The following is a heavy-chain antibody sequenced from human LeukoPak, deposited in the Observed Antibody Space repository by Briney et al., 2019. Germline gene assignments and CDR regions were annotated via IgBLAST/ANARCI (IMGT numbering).Heavy chain of an antibody. Sequence: ASVTVSCKASGYTWNTFGVARVRQAAGQGLEWMGWISGYNGDTDYAANLQGRVTLTTDTSTNTAYMELRSLRSDDAAVYYCARSGDGNWFDPWGQGTLVTVSS. J-gene: IGHJ5*02. CDR1: GYTWNTFG. CDR3: ARSGDGNWFDP. CDR2: ISGYNGDT. V-gene: IGHV1-18*01. D-gene: IGHD4-17*01.